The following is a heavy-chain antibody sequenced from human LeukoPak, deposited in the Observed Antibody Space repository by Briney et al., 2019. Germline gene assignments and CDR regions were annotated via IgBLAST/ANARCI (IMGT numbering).Heavy chain of an antibody. V-gene: IGHV3-23*01. CDR1: GFTFSSYA. D-gene: IGHD3-3*01. CDR2: ISGSGGST. CDR3: AKRAKATIFGVVKPFDY. J-gene: IGHJ4*02. Sequence: GGSLRLSCAASGFTFSSYAMSWVRQAPGKGLEWVSAISGSGGSTYYADSVKGRFTISRDNSKNTLYLQMNGLRAEDTAVYYCAKRAKATIFGVVKPFDYWGQGTLVTVSS.